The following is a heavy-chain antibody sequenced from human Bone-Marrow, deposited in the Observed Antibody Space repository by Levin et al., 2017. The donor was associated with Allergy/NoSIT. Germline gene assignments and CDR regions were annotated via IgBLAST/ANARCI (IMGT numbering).Heavy chain of an antibody. V-gene: IGHV3-23*01. CDR1: GFNFNYYA. D-gene: IGHD2-2*01. CDR3: AKDGNTACCRYFDS. CDR2: ISESGSGA. J-gene: IGHJ4*02. Sequence: GGSLRLSCAASGFNFNYYAMSWVRQTPGKGLEWVAGISESGSGAYYAHSVKGRFTISRVNSENTLYLQMNSLGAEDTGVYYCAKDGNTACCRYFDSWGQGALVTVSS.